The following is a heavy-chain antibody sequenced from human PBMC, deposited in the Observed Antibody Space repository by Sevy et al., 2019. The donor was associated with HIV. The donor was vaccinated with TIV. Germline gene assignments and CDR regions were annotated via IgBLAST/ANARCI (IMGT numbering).Heavy chain of an antibody. CDR3: AGENAWGRGYS. CDR2: IYYNGHI. V-gene: IGHV4-59*08. J-gene: IGHJ4*02. CDR1: GGSITSLY. D-gene: IGHD1-26*01. Sequence: SDTLSLTCTVSGGSITSLYWNWIRQPPGKGLEWIANIYYNGHINYNPSLKTRVTLSLDTSKNQFSLRLSSVTAADTAMYYCAGENAWGRGYSWGQGTLVTVSS.